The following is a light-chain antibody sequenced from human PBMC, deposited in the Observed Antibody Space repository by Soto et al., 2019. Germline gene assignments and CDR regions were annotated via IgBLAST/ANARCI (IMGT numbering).Light chain of an antibody. CDR3: ATWDHSVSGYV. V-gene: IGLV1-51*02. CDR1: SSNIGNNS. CDR2: ENN. J-gene: IGLJ1*01. Sequence: QSVLTQPPSVSAAPGQQVTISCSGSSSNIGNNSVSWFQHLPGSTPKLLIYENNRRPTGIPDRFSGSKSATSATLGISGLQTGDEGDYYCATWDHSVSGYVFGTGTKVTVL.